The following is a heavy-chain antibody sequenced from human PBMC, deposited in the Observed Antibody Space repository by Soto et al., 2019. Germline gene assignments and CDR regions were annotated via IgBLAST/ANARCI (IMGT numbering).Heavy chain of an antibody. Sequence: EVQLVESGGGLVKPGGSLRLSCAASGFTFSSYSMNWVRQAPGKGLEWVSSISSSSSYIYYADSVKGRFTISRDNAKNSLYLQMNSLRAEDTAVYYCARDSTRAMVRGVNYDYWGQGTLVTVSS. V-gene: IGHV3-21*01. D-gene: IGHD3-10*01. CDR2: ISSSSSYI. J-gene: IGHJ4*02. CDR1: GFTFSSYS. CDR3: ARDSTRAMVRGVNYDY.